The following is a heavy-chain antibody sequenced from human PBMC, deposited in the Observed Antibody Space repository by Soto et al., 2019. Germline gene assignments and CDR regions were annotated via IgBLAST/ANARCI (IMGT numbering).Heavy chain of an antibody. CDR2: INAGNGNS. J-gene: IGHJ4*02. V-gene: IGHV1-3*01. CDR3: SRPGGYDFFDY. CDR1: GYAFTDFA. Sequence: ASVKVSCKTSGYAFTDFAIHWVRQAPGQRPEWMGFINAGNGNSVYSEQFQVRVTFTFDTSASTVYMELSSLTSEDTAIYYCSRPGGYDFFDYWGQGALVTVSS. D-gene: IGHD5-12*01.